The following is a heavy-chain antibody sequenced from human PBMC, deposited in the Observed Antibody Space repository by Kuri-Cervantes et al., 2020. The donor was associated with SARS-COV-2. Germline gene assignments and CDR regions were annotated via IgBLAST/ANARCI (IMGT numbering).Heavy chain of an antibody. J-gene: IGHJ5*02. CDR1: GGTFSGYY. Sequence: SETLSLTCAVSGGTFSGYYRSWIRQPPGKGLEWIAEINHSGSTNFNPSLKRRVTISVDTSKNQSSLKLISVTAADTAVFYCARGCYSRGWFCHKNWFDPWGQGTLVTVSS. CDR3: ARGCYSRGWFCHKNWFDP. V-gene: IGHV4-34*01. D-gene: IGHD6-19*01. CDR2: INHSGST.